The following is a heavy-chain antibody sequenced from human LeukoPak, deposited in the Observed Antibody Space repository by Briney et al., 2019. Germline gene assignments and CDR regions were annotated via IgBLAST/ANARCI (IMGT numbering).Heavy chain of an antibody. CDR1: GFTFSSYG. CDR3: ARDASGYFDGPFDY. D-gene: IGHD3-9*01. CDR2: IRYDGSNK. V-gene: IGHV3-30*02. Sequence: GGSLRLSCAASGFTFSSYGMHWVRQAPGKGLEWVAFIRYDGSNKYYADSVKGRFTISRDNSKNTLYPQMNSLRAEDTAVYYCARDASGYFDGPFDYWGQGTLVTVSS. J-gene: IGHJ4*02.